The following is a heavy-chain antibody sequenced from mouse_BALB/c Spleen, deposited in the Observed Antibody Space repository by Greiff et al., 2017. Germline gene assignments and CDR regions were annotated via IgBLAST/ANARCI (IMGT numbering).Heavy chain of an antibody. V-gene: IGHV5-6-3*01. CDR3: AREGPRAMDY. Sequence: VQLKQSGGGLVQPGGSLKLSCAASGFTFSSYGMSWVRQTPDKRLELVATINSNGGSTYYPDSVKGRFTISRDNAKNTLYLQMSSLKSEDTAMYYCAREGPRAMDYWGQGTSVTVSS. CDR1: GFTFSSYG. CDR2: INSNGGST. J-gene: IGHJ4*01.